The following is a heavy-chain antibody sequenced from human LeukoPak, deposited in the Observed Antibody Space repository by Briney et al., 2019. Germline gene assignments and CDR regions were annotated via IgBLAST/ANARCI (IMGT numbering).Heavy chain of an antibody. V-gene: IGHV3-30*02. D-gene: IGHD1-26*01. J-gene: IGHJ4*02. CDR1: GFTFSNYG. CDR3: AKPPEVGATVGYFDY. Sequence: GGSLRLSCAASGFTFSNYGMHWARQAPGKGLEWVAVIWYDGSNKYYADSVKGRFTISRDNSKNTLYLQMNSLRAEDTAVYYCAKPPEVGATVGYFDYWGQGTLVTVSS. CDR2: IWYDGSNK.